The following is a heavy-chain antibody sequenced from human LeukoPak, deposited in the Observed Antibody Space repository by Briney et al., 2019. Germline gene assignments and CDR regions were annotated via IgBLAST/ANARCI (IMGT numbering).Heavy chain of an antibody. J-gene: IGHJ3*02. D-gene: IGHD2-8*01. CDR1: GFTFSGYV. V-gene: IGHV3-23*01. CDR2: ISGSGAST. Sequence: GGSLRLSCAASGFTFSGYVLTWVRQAPGKGLEWVSGISGSGASTYYADSVKGRVTISRDNSKNTLFLQMNNLRVDDTAVYYCARVACTDGVCSMREAFDIWGQGTMVTVSS. CDR3: ARVACTDGVCSMREAFDI.